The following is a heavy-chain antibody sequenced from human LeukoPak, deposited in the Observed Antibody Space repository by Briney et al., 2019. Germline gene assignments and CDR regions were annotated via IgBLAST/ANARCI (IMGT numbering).Heavy chain of an antibody. J-gene: IGHJ6*03. CDR1: GGSISSYY. V-gene: IGHV4-59*08. CDR3: ARQNYYYYMDV. Sequence: SETLSLTCTVSGGSISSYYWSWIRQPPGKGLEWIGYIYYSGSTNYNPSLKSRVTISVDTSKNQFSLKLSSVTAADTAVYYCARQNYYYYMDVWGEGTTVTVSS. CDR2: IYYSGST.